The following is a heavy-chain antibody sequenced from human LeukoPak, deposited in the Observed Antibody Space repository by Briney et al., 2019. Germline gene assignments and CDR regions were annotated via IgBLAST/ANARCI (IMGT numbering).Heavy chain of an antibody. CDR2: ISSSSGYK. CDR3: ARQGLYDSSDFWTFQH. D-gene: IGHD3/OR15-3a*01. Sequence: PGGSLRLSCAASGFILSDYYMSWIRQTPEKGLEWLSYISSSSGYKNYADSLKGRFTISRDNAKNSVYLQMNSLSAEDTAVYYCARQGLYDSSDFWTFQHWGQGTLVTVSS. CDR1: GFILSDYY. V-gene: IGHV3-11*06. J-gene: IGHJ1*01.